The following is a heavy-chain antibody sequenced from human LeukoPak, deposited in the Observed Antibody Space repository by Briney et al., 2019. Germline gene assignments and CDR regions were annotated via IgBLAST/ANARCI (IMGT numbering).Heavy chain of an antibody. J-gene: IGHJ4*02. D-gene: IGHD2-8*02. CDR2: IFSGGGEI. V-gene: IGHV3-23*01. CDR3: ATYRQVLLPFES. CDR1: GFTFSTFA. Sequence: PERSLRLSCAASGFTFSTFAMIWVRQPPGKGLEWVSSIFSGGGEIHYADSVRGRFTISRDNSKSTLSLQMNSLRAEDTAIYYCATYRQVLLPFESWGQGTLVTVSS.